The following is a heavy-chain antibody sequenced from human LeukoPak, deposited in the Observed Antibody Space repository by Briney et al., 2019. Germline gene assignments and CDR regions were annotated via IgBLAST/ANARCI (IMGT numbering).Heavy chain of an antibody. CDR3: ARRSVAGTDYYYYGMDV. CDR1: GYTFTSYG. CDR2: ISAYNGNT. Sequence: ASVKVSCKASGYTFTSYGISWVRQAPGQGLEWMGRISAYNGNTNYAQKLQGRVTMTTDTSTGTAYMELRSLRSDDTAVYYCARRSVAGTDYYYYGMDVWGQGTTVTVSS. D-gene: IGHD6-19*01. J-gene: IGHJ6*02. V-gene: IGHV1-18*01.